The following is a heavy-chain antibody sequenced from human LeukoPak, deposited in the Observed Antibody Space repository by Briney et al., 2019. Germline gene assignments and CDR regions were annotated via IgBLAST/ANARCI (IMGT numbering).Heavy chain of an antibody. Sequence: PGGSLRLSCAASGFTFSSYAISWVRQAPGKGLEWVSAISGSGGSTYYADSVKGRFTISRDNSKNTPYVQMNSLRADDTAVYYCAKTPRYCSGGSCYGGYFDYWGQGTLVTVSS. D-gene: IGHD2-15*01. CDR2: ISGSGGST. V-gene: IGHV3-23*01. CDR3: AKTPRYCSGGSCYGGYFDY. J-gene: IGHJ4*02. CDR1: GFTFSSYA.